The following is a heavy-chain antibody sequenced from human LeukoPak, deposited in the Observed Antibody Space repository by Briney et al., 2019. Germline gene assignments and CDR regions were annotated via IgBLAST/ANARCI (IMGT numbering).Heavy chain of an antibody. D-gene: IGHD2/OR15-2a*01. V-gene: IGHV4-34*01. Sequence: SETLSLTCAVYGGSFSGYYWSWIRQPPGKGLEWMGEINHRGSTNYNPSLKSRVTISVDTSKNQFSLKLSSVTAADTAVYSCARGGFNMDAFDIWGQGTMVTVSS. CDR2: INHRGST. CDR3: ARGGFNMDAFDI. J-gene: IGHJ3*02. CDR1: GGSFSGYY.